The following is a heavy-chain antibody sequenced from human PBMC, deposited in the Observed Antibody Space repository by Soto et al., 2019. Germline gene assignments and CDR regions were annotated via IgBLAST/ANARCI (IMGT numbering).Heavy chain of an antibody. CDR2: IYSGGST. CDR3: ARDRRKLILSYGMDV. V-gene: IGHV3-53*01. Sequence: PAGSLRHGSAASRVTVSSNYRSWFRQAPGKGLEWVSVIYSGGSTYYADSVKGRFTISRDNSKNTLYLQMNSLRAEDTAVYYCARDRRKLILSYGMDVWGQGTTVPV. CDR1: RVTVSSNY. J-gene: IGHJ6*02.